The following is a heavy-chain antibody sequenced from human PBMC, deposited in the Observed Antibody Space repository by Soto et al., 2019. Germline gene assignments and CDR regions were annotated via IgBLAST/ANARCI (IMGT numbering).Heavy chain of an antibody. CDR3: ARGRPNYFYYGLDV. V-gene: IGHV4-30-4*01. CDR1: GGSIKSDYY. CDR2: KYYSGAT. Sequence: SETLSLTCTVSGGSIKSDYYWTWVRQPPGGGLEWMGYKYYSGATDSDPSLKRRVSFSVDMSKNQFSLNLTSVTVADTAVYYCARGRPNYFYYGLDVWGQGIPVTVS. J-gene: IGHJ6*02.